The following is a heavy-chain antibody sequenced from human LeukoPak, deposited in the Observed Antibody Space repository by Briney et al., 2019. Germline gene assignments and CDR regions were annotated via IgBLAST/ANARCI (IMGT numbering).Heavy chain of an antibody. CDR1: GFTVSSNY. CDR2: IYSGGST. V-gene: IGHV3-53*01. J-gene: IGHJ4*02. CDR3: ARVQMGATSDY. Sequence: GGSLRLSCAASGFTVSSNYMSWVRQAPGKGLEWVSVIYSGGSTYYADSVKGRFTISRDNAKNSLYLQMNSLRAEDTALYYCARVQMGATSDYWGQGTLVTVSS. D-gene: IGHD1-26*01.